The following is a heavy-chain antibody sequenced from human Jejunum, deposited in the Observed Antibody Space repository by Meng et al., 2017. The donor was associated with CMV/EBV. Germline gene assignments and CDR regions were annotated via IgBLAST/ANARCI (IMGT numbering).Heavy chain of an antibody. CDR1: GYTFTSYD. D-gene: IGHD1-14*01. J-gene: IGHJ4*02. CDR3: ARNGIFFDY. CDR2: TNPRSANT. Sequence: QVQLGQSGAEVKKPGASVKVSCKASGYTFTSYDINWVRQAAGQGLEWMGWTNPRSANTGSAQKFQGRLTMTMNTSIGTAYMELSSLRSEDTAVYYCARNGIFFDYWGQGALVTVSS. V-gene: IGHV1-8*01.